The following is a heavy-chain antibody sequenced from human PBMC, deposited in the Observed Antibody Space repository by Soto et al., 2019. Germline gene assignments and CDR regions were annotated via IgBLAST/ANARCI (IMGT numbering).Heavy chain of an antibody. CDR3: ARGGGTKHSDY. J-gene: IGHJ4*02. Sequence: QVQLVESGGGVVQPGRSLRLSCAASGFTFSSYAMHWVRQAPGKGLEWVAVISYDGSNKYYADSVKGRFTISRDNSKNTLYLQMNSLRAEDTAVYYCARGGGTKHSDYWGQGTLVTVSS. V-gene: IGHV3-30-3*01. CDR1: GFTFSSYA. CDR2: ISYDGSNK. D-gene: IGHD2-2*01.